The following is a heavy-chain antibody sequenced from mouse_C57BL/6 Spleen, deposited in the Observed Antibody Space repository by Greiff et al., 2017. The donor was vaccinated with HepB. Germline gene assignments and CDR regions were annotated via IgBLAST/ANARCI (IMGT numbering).Heavy chain of an antibody. CDR2: IWTGGGT. Sequence: VHLVESGPGLVAPSQSLSITCTVSGFSLTSYAISWVRQPPGKGLEWLGVIWTGGGTNYNSALKSRLSISKDNSKSQVFLKMNRLQTDDTTRYYCARRYDYDDYAKDYWGQGTSVTVSS. V-gene: IGHV2-9-1*01. CDR3: ARRYDYDDYAKDY. D-gene: IGHD2-4*01. CDR1: GFSLTSYA. J-gene: IGHJ4*01.